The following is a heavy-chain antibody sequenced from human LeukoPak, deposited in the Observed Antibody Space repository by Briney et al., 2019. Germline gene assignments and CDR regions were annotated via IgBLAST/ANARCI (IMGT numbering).Heavy chain of an antibody. J-gene: IGHJ4*02. CDR2: IYYSGST. Sequence: SETLSLTCTVSGGSISSYYWSWIRQPPGKGLEWIGYIYYSGSTNYNPSLKSRVTISVDTSKNQFSLKLSSVTAADTAVYYCASQDSGSYPVWDYWGQGTLVTVSS. CDR3: ASQDSGSYPVWDY. D-gene: IGHD1-26*01. V-gene: IGHV4-59*01. CDR1: GGSISSYY.